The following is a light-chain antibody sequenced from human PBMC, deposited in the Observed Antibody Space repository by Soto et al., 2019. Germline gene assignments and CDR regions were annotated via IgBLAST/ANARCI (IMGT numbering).Light chain of an antibody. CDR3: QHSYNTPLT. Sequence: DIPMTQSPSSLSASVGDRVTITCRASQSIDNYLNWYQQKPGKHPKLLIFAASTLQSGVPSRFSGSSSGTDFTLTISSLQPEDFATYYCQHSYNTPLTFGGGTKVEIK. V-gene: IGKV1-39*01. CDR2: AAS. CDR1: QSIDNY. J-gene: IGKJ4*01.